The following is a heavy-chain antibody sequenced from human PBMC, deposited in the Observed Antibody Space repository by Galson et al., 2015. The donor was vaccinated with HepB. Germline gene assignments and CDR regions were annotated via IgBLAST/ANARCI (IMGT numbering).Heavy chain of an antibody. CDR2: INPSGGST. V-gene: IGHV1-46*01. CDR3: ARAEGGSYSPLTISGY. Sequence: SVKVSCKASGYTFTSYYMHWVRQAPGQGLEWMGIINPSGGSTSYAQKFQGRVTMTRDTSTSTVYMALSSLRSEDTAVYYCARAEGGSYSPLTISGYWGQGTLVTVSS. J-gene: IGHJ4*02. D-gene: IGHD1-26*01. CDR1: GYTFTSYY.